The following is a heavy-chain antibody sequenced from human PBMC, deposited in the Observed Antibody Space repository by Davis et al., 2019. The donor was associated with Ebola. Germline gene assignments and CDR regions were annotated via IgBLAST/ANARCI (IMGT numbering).Heavy chain of an antibody. V-gene: IGHV1-2*02. CDR3: ARRIKVGGAFDL. Sequence: AASVKVSCKASGYTFTAYFIHWVRQAPGQGLEWMGWINPISGATDYAQKFQGRVTITRDTSITTAYMELSSLRSVDTAVYFCARRIKVGGAFDLWGQGTLLTVSS. D-gene: IGHD6-19*01. CDR2: INPISGAT. J-gene: IGHJ3*01. CDR1: GYTFTAYF.